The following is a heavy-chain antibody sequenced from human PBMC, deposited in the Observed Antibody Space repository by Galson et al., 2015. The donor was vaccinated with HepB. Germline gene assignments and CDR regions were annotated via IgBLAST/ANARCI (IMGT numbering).Heavy chain of an antibody. CDR3: ARDKLLWFGELGGNMDV. D-gene: IGHD3-10*01. V-gene: IGHV3-30-3*01. CDR2: ISYDGSNR. J-gene: IGHJ6*03. CDR1: GFTFSSYA. Sequence: SLRLSCAASGFTFSSYAMHWVRQAPGKGLEGVAVISYDGSNRYFADSVKGRFTISRDNSNNTLDLEMNSLKTEDTAVYYCARDKLLWFGELGGNMDVWGKGTT.